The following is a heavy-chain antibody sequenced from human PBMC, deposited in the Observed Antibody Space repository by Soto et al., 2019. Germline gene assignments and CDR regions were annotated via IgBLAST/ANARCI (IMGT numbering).Heavy chain of an antibody. J-gene: IGHJ6*02. Sequence: PGGSLRLSCAASGFTFSSYSINWVRQAPGKGLEWVSSISSSSSYIYYTDSVKGRFTISRDNAKNSLYLQMNSLRAEDTAVYYCSRDYYGSRSMVPRDVRGQGTTVTVSS. CDR3: SRDYYGSRSMVPRDV. CDR1: GFTFSSYS. CDR2: ISSSSSYI. V-gene: IGHV3-21*01. D-gene: IGHD3-10*01.